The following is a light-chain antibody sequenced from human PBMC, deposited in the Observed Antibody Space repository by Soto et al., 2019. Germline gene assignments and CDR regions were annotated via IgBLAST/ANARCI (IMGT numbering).Light chain of an antibody. Sequence: EILLTQSPGTLSLSPGERATLSCRASQSVSSSYLAWYQQKSGQAPRLLIYDASNRATGVPARFSGSGSGTDFTLTISDLEPADFGLYYCQQRLNWPPGFGQGTKVAIK. CDR2: DAS. J-gene: IGKJ1*01. V-gene: IGKV3-11*01. CDR1: QSVSSSY. CDR3: QQRLNWPPG.